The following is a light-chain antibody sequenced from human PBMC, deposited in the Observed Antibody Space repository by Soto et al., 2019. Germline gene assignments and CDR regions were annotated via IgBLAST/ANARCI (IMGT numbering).Light chain of an antibody. CDR1: QSCSSSY. J-gene: IGKJ5*01. V-gene: IGKV3-20*01. Sequence: EMGLTRSPGTLCLSPGETATLSGRSIQSCSSSYLAWYQQTPGQAPRLLIYGASSRATGIPDRFSGSGSGTDFTLTIRRLEPEDFAVYYCQQYGSSPPITFGQGTRLEIK. CDR2: GAS. CDR3: QQYGSSPPIT.